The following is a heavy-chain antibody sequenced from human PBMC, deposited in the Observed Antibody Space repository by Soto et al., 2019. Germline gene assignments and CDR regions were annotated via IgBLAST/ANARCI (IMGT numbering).Heavy chain of an antibody. D-gene: IGHD6-19*01. CDR2: ISSSGNTI. CDR3: ARDPLGWNYYGMDV. Sequence: PGGSLRLSCAASGFTFSYYYMSWIRQAPGKGLEWVSYISSSGNTIYYADSVKGRFTISRDNAKNSVYLQMNSLRAEDTAVYYCARDPLGWNYYGMDVWGQGTTVTVSS. J-gene: IGHJ6*02. V-gene: IGHV3-11*01. CDR1: GFTFSYYY.